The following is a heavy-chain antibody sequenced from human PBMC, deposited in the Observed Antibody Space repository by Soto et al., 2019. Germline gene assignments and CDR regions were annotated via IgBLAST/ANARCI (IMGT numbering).Heavy chain of an antibody. CDR2: ISSDGSST. Sequence: EVQLVESGGGLVQPGGSLRLSCAASGFTFSGYWMHWVRQAPGKGLVWVSCISSDGSSTNYADSLKDRFTISSDNAKNTLYLQMNSLRAEDTAVYYCASETMRAFNIWGQGTMVTFSS. D-gene: IGHD3-3*01. J-gene: IGHJ3*02. CDR1: GFTFSGYW. V-gene: IGHV3-74*01. CDR3: ASETMRAFNI.